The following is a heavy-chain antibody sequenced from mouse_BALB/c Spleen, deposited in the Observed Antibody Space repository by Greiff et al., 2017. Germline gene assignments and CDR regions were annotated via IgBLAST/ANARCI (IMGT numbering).Heavy chain of an antibody. CDR1: GYTFTDYN. D-gene: IGHD2-4*01. CDR2: INPNNGGT. J-gene: IGHJ3*01. V-gene: IGHV1-18*01. CDR3: AREGLRRFAY. Sequence: EVQLQQSGPELVKPGASVKIPCKASGYTFTDYNMDWVKQSHGKSLEWIGDINPNNGGTIYNQKFKGKATLTVDKSSSTAYMELRSLTSEDTAVYYCAREGLRRFAYWGQGTLVTVSA.